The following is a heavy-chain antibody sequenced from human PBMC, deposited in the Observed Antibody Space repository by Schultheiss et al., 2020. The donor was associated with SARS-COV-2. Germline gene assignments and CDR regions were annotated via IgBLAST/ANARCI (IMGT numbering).Heavy chain of an antibody. CDR3: AKDTSIAAAGTPGYFDY. CDR2: ISSNGGST. Sequence: GESLKISCAASGFTFSSYAMHWVRQAPGKGLEYVSAISSNGGSTYYANSVKGRFTISRDNSKNTLYLQMGSLRAEDTAVYYCAKDTSIAAAGTPGYFDYWGQGTLVTVSS. V-gene: IGHV3-64*01. J-gene: IGHJ4*02. D-gene: IGHD6-13*01. CDR1: GFTFSSYA.